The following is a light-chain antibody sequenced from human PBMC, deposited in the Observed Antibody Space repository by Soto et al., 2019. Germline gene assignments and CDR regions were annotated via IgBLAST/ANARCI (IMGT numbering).Light chain of an antibody. Sequence: EIVLTQSPGTLSLSPGGRATLSCRASQSVSSSYLAWYQQKPGQAPRLLIYGASSRATGIPDRFSGSGSGTDFTLTISRLEPEDFAVYYCQQYGISPPYTFGQGTKLEIK. J-gene: IGKJ2*01. V-gene: IGKV3-20*01. CDR2: GAS. CDR3: QQYGISPPYT. CDR1: QSVSSSY.